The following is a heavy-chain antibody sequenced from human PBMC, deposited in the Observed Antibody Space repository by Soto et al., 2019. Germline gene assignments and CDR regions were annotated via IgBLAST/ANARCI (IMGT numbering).Heavy chain of an antibody. J-gene: IGHJ4*02. Sequence: NPSETLSLACTVSGGSISSYYWSWIRQPPGKGLEWIGYIYCSGSTNYSPSLKSRVTISVDTSKNQFSLKLSSVTAAETAVYYCARGVAVLDYCGQGTLVTVSS. V-gene: IGHV4-59*01. CDR2: IYCSGST. CDR3: ARGVAVLDY. CDR1: GGSISSYY. D-gene: IGHD6-19*01.